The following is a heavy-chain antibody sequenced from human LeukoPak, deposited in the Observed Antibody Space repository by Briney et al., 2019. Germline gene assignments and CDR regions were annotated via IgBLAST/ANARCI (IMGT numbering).Heavy chain of an antibody. Sequence: GGSLRLSCAASEFTFSSYAMSWVRQAPGKGLDWVSATSGRGGSTYYADSVKGRFTIARDNSKNTLYLQMNSLRAEDTAVYYCAKDKAYYDFWSGYFYGMVVWGEATTVAVSS. CDR3: AKDKAYYDFWSGYFYGMVV. V-gene: IGHV3-23*01. CDR1: EFTFSSYA. D-gene: IGHD3-3*01. J-gene: IGHJ6*01. CDR2: TSGRGGST.